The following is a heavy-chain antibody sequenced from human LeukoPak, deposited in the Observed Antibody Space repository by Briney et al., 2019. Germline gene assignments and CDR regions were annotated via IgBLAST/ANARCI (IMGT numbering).Heavy chain of an antibody. CDR3: TRVYYDSSEIDY. CDR1: GFTFGDYA. Sequence: GGSLRLSCTASGFTFGDYAMSWVRQAPGKGLEWVGFIRSKAYGGTTEYAASVKGRFTISRDDFKSIAYLQMNSLKTEDTAVYYCTRVYYDSSEIDYWGQGTLVTVSS. J-gene: IGHJ4*02. CDR2: IRSKAYGGTT. D-gene: IGHD3-22*01. V-gene: IGHV3-49*04.